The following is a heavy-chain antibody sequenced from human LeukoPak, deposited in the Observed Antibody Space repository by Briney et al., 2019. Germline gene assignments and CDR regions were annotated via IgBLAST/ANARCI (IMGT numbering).Heavy chain of an antibody. J-gene: IGHJ3*02. Sequence: GGALGLSWAASGFPFSSYEMDWVRQGPGKGLERGLYIRSSGSTVYYAASVKGRFTIYRDKAKNSLYLQINSLRAEDTAVYYCAREPGATAAFDIWRQGTMLTVSS. CDR1: GFPFSSYE. D-gene: IGHD1-26*01. CDR3: AREPGATAAFDI. CDR2: IRSSGSTV. V-gene: IGHV3-48*03.